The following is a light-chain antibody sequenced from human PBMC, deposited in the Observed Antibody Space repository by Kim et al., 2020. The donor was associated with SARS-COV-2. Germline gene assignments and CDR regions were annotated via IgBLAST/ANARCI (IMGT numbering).Light chain of an antibody. Sequence: EIVMTQSPATLSVSPGERATLSCRASQSVSSSLGWYQQKPGQAPSLLIYGASTRATGIPARFSGSGSGTEFTLTISSLQSEDFAVYYCQQYNNWPQTFGQGTKLEI. CDR3: QQYNNWPQT. CDR2: GAS. J-gene: IGKJ2*01. V-gene: IGKV3-15*01. CDR1: QSVSSS.